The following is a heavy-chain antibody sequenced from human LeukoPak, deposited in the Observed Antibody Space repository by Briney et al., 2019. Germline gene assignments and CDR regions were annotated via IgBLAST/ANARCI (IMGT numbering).Heavy chain of an antibody. CDR3: ARDWKVGATFEIQGPIDY. V-gene: IGHV3-30*02. D-gene: IGHD1-26*01. J-gene: IGHJ4*02. CDR1: GFSFSSYG. Sequence: GGSLRLSCAASGFSFSSYGMQWLRQAPGKGLEWVAFIRNDGSNTYYADSVKGRFTISRDNAKNSLYLQMNSLRVEDTAVYYCARDWKVGATFEIQGPIDYWGQGTLVTVSS. CDR2: IRNDGSNT.